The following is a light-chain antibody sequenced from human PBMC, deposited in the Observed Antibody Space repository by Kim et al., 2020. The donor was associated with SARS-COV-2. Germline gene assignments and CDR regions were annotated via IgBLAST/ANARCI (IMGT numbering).Light chain of an antibody. CDR2: GAS. V-gene: IGKV1-16*02. CDR1: QGISSF. CDR3: QQYISYPLT. Sequence: DIQMTQSPSSLSASVGDRVTITCRASQGISSFLAWFQQKPGKAPKSLIYGASTLQPGVPSNFSGSGSGTDFTLTISSLQPEDFATYYCQQYISYPLTLGGGTKVDIK. J-gene: IGKJ4*01.